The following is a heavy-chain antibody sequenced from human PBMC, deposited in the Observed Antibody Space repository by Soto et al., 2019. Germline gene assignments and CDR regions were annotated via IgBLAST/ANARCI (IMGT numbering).Heavy chain of an antibody. CDR2: IKQDGSEK. CDR3: ARIGIVVVPAATRTRPYYFDY. D-gene: IGHD2-2*01. Sequence: PGGSLRLSCAASGFTLSSYWMSWVRQAPGKGLEWVANIKQDGSEKYYVDSVKGRFTISRDNAKNSLYLQMNSLRAEDTAVYYCARIGIVVVPAATRTRPYYFDYWGQGTLVTVSS. J-gene: IGHJ4*02. CDR1: GFTLSSYW. V-gene: IGHV3-7*01.